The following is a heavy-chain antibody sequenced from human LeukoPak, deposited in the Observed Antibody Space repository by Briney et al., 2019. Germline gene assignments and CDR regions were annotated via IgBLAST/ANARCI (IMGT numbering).Heavy chain of an antibody. D-gene: IGHD1-26*01. CDR3: ATTQPTPWAYYFDY. CDR2: IIPIFGTA. V-gene: IGHV1-69*05. Sequence: GASVKVSCKASGGTFSSYAISWVRQAPGQGLEWMRGIIPIFGTANYAQKFQGRVTITTDESTSTAYMELSSLRSEDTAVYYCATTQPTPWAYYFDYWGQGTLVTVSS. CDR1: GGTFSSYA. J-gene: IGHJ4*02.